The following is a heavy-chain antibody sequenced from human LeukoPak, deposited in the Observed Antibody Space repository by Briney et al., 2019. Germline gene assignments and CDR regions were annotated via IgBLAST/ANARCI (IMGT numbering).Heavy chain of an antibody. Sequence: KSSETLSLTCTVSGGSIDSSSYYWGWVRQPPGKGLEWIGSIYYSGTTYYNPSLKSRVSILADTSKNHFSLELSSVTAADTAVYYCARDPRDSTPFDYWGQGTLVTVSS. V-gene: IGHV4-39*07. CDR2: IYYSGTT. D-gene: IGHD2-15*01. CDR1: GGSIDSSSYY. J-gene: IGHJ4*02. CDR3: ARDPRDSTPFDY.